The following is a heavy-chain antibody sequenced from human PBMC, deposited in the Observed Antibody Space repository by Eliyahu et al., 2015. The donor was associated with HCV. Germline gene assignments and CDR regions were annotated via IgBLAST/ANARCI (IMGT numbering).Heavy chain of an antibody. V-gene: IGHV3-74*01. CDR2: INSVGSET. D-gene: IGHD3-22*01. Sequence: EVQLVESGGGLVQPGGSLRLSCAASGFSFSRSWMHWVRQAPGKGLVWVSRINSVGSETTYADSVKGRFTVSRDNAKNTLYMQMNSLRAEDTAVYYCARDRIYDSSGYQGPGFDYWGQGTLVTVSS. J-gene: IGHJ4*02. CDR3: ARDRIYDSSGYQGPGFDY. CDR1: GFSFSRSW.